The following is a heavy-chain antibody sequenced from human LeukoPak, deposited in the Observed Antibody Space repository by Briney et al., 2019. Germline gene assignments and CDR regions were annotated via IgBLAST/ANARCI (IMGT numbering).Heavy chain of an antibody. CDR1: GFTFSSYA. J-gene: IGHJ5*02. D-gene: IGHD6-13*01. CDR2: ISGSGGST. CDR3: AKEYQYTSSWYDHASDWFDP. V-gene: IGHV3-23*01. Sequence: PGGSLRLSCAASGFTFSSYAMSWVRQAPGKGLEWVSAISGSGGSTYYADSVKGRFTISRDNSKNTLYLQMNSLRAEDTAVYYCAKEYQYTSSWYDHASDWFDPWGQGTLVTVSP.